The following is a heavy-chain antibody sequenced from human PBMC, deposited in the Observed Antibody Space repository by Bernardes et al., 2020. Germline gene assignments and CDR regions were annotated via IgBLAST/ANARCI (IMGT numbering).Heavy chain of an antibody. Sequence: ASVKVSCKASGYTFSSYGINWVRQAPGQGLEWMGWTSASNGNTNYVQNLQGRVTMTTDTSTSIAYMELRSLRSDDTAVYYCARAKGGIAAAGTEAFDIWGQGTMVTVSS. J-gene: IGHJ3*02. CDR3: ARAKGGIAAAGTEAFDI. CDR1: GYTFSSYG. CDR2: TSASNGNT. V-gene: IGHV1-18*01. D-gene: IGHD6-13*01.